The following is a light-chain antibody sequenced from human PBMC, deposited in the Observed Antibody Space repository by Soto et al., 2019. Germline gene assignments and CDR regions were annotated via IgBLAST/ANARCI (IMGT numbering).Light chain of an antibody. CDR2: GAS. J-gene: IGKJ5*01. CDR1: QSVSSN. V-gene: IGKV3-15*01. CDR3: QQYNNWPIT. Sequence: EIVRTQSPATLSLSPGERVTLSCRASQSVSSNLGWYQQKPGQAPRRLLYGASTRATGIPARFSGSGSGTEFTLTISSLQSEDFEVYYCQQYNNWPITFGQGTRLEIK.